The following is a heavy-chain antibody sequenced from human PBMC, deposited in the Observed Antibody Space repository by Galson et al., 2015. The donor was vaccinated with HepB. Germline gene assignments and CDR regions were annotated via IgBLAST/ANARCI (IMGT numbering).Heavy chain of an antibody. Sequence: SLRLSCAASGFPFSNFWMSWVRQAPGKGLEWVGRIKTSTDGETTEYGAPVRGRFTTSRDDSKNTLYLQTNTLETEDTAVYYCTSAYGDYNSFPSGEFDYWGQGTLVTVSS. CDR1: GFPFSNFW. J-gene: IGHJ4*02. CDR2: IKTSTDGETT. D-gene: IGHD4-17*01. CDR3: TSAYGDYNSFPSGEFDY. V-gene: IGHV3-15*01.